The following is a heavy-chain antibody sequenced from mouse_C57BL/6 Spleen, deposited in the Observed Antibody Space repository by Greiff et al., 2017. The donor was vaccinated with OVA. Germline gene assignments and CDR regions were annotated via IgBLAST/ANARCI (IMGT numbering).Heavy chain of an antibody. CDR2: ISGGGGNT. CDR3: ARVYYGNSYYFDY. CDR1: GFTFSSYT. Sequence: EVQLVESGGGLVKPGGSLKLSCAASGFTFSSYTMSWVRQTPEKRLEWVANISGGGGNTYYPDSVKGRFTISRDNAKNTLYLQMSSLRSEDTALYYCARVYYGNSYYFDYWGQGTTLTVSS. V-gene: IGHV5-9*01. D-gene: IGHD1-1*01. J-gene: IGHJ2*01.